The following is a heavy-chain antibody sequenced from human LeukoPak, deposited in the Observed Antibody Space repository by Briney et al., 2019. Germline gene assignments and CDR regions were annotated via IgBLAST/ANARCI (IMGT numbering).Heavy chain of an antibody. J-gene: IGHJ4*02. CDR2: IYYSGST. V-gene: IGHV4-30-4*01. CDR1: GGSLSSGDYY. Sequence: SQTLSLTCTVSGGSLSSGDYYWRWIRQPPGKGLEWIGYIYYSGSTYYNPSLKSRVTISVDTSKNQFSLKLSSVTAADTAVYYCARGMFGSIFGVVTDNDYFDYWGQGTLVTVSS. D-gene: IGHD3-3*01. CDR3: ARGMFGSIFGVVTDNDYFDY.